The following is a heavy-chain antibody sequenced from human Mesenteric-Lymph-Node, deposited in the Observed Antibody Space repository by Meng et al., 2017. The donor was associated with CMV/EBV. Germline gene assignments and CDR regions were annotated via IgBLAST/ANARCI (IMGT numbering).Heavy chain of an antibody. Sequence: VHLVESGEGLGQPGGSLRLSCAASGVNVRDKYMSWVRQAPGKGLEWVCIIYRGDNTYYIDSVKDRFTVSRANSKNTMYLQMYSLRVEDTAVYYCTGDSVSNPNLDYWGQGTLVTVSS. CDR3: TGDSVSNPNLDY. D-gene: IGHD3-10*01. V-gene: IGHV3-66*01. CDR1: GVNVRDKY. J-gene: IGHJ4*02. CDR2: IYRGDNT.